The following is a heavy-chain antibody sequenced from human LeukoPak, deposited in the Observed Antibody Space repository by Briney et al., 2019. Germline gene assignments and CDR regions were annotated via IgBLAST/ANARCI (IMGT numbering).Heavy chain of an antibody. CDR2: IGSSSSTL. D-gene: IGHD1-26*01. V-gene: IGHV3-48*01. Sequence: GGSLRLSCAASGFTFSSYSMNWVRRAPGPGLKWVSYIGSSSSTLYCADSVKGRFTISRDNSKNTLYLQMNSLRAEDTAVYYCAKDPSSGSYPPNYFDYWGQGTLVTVSS. J-gene: IGHJ4*02. CDR3: AKDPSSGSYPPNYFDY. CDR1: GFTFSSYS.